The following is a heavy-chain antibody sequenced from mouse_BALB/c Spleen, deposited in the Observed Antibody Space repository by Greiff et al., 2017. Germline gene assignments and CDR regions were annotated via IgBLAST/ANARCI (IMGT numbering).Heavy chain of an antibody. CDR3: AREGAYYGSMDY. D-gene: IGHD2-9*01. Sequence: EVMLVESGGGLVKPGGSLKLSCAASGFTFSSYAMSWVRQSPEKRLEWVAEISSGGSYTYYPDTVTGRFTISRDNAKNTLYLEMSSLRSEDTAMYYCAREGAYYGSMDYWGQGTSVTVSS. CDR2: ISSGGSYT. V-gene: IGHV5-9-4*01. CDR1: GFTFSSYA. J-gene: IGHJ4*01.